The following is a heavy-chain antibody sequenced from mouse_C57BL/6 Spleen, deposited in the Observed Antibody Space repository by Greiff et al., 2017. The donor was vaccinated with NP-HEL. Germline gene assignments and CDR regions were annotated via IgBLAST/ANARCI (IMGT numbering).Heavy chain of an antibody. CDR2: INPNNGGT. J-gene: IGHJ2*01. CDR1: GYTFTDYY. Sequence: EVQLQQSGPELVKPGASVKISCKASGYTFTDYYMNWVKQSHGKSLEWIGDINPNNGGTSYNQKFKGKATLTVDKSSSTAYMELRSLTSEDSAVYYCARYGSGVFDDWGQGTTLTVSS. CDR3: ARYGSGVFDD. V-gene: IGHV1-26*01. D-gene: IGHD1-2*01.